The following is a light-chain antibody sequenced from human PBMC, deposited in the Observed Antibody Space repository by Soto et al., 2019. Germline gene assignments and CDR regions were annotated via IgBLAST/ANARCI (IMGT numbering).Light chain of an antibody. CDR3: QQSYSTPIA. CDR2: AAS. Sequence: DIQMTQSPSSLSAFVGDRFTMTCRASQSISSYLNWYQQKPGKAPKVLIYAASSLQSGVPSRFSGSGSGTDFTLTISSLQPEDFATYYCQQSYSTPIAFGQGTRLEIK. J-gene: IGKJ5*01. V-gene: IGKV1-39*01. CDR1: QSISSY.